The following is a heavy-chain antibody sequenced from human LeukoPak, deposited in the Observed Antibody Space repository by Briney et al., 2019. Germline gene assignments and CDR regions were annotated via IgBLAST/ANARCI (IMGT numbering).Heavy chain of an antibody. D-gene: IGHD6-19*01. V-gene: IGHV4-34*01. CDR1: DESFSGYY. Sequence: SETLSLTCAVYDESFSGYYCSWIRQPPRKGLEWIGEIDHSGSTNYNPSLQSRVTISVDTSKNQFSLKVSSVTAADTAVYYCARVYSSGWYWDYWGQGTLVTVSS. CDR3: ARVYSSGWYWDY. J-gene: IGHJ4*02. CDR2: IDHSGST.